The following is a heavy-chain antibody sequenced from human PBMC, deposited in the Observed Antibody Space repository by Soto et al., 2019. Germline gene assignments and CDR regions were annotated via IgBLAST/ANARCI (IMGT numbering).Heavy chain of an antibody. Sequence: SETLSLTCAVYGGSFSGYYHWTWIRQPPGKGLEWIGEINDSGSTDYNPSLESRVTISADTSKNHFSLKLRSVTAADTAVYYCARAPYDNIWGSYRYIELWGQGALVTVSS. CDR3: ARAPYDNIWGSYRYIEL. D-gene: IGHD3-16*02. J-gene: IGHJ4*02. V-gene: IGHV4-34*01. CDR1: GGSFSGYY. CDR2: INDSGST.